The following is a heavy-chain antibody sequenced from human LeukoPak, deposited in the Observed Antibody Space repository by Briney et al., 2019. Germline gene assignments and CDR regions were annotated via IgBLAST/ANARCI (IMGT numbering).Heavy chain of an antibody. CDR1: GFTSSSYW. V-gene: IGHV3-7*01. CDR3: ARDQILGYCSGGSCPPDAFDI. CDR2: IKQDGGEK. D-gene: IGHD2-15*01. J-gene: IGHJ3*02. Sequence: PGGSLRLSCAASGFTSSSYWMSWVRQAPGKGLEWVANIKQDGGEKYYVDSVKGRFTISRDNAKNSVYLQMNSLRAQDTAVYYCARDQILGYCSGGSCPPDAFDIWGQGTMVTVSS.